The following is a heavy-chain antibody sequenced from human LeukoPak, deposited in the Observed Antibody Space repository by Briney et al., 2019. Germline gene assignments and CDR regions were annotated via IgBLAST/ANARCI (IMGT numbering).Heavy chain of an antibody. CDR3: VKNNGWFHLAQ. V-gene: IGHV3-7*03. D-gene: IGHD6-19*01. Sequence: SGRSLRLSCAASGFNFRDHWMDWVRQAPGKGLEWVGHIKTDGSETYYLDSLRGRFSISRDNTNNALYLQMNSLRVEDTAVYYCVKNNGWFHLAQWGQGTLVTVPS. CDR2: IKTDGSET. CDR1: GFNFRDHW. J-gene: IGHJ4*02.